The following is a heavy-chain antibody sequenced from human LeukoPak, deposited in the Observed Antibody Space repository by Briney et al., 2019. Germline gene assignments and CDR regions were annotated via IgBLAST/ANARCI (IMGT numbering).Heavy chain of an antibody. CDR3: ARDRLHNWFHP. J-gene: IGHJ5*02. CDR1: GFTFSDYY. CDR2: ISSSSSTI. V-gene: IGHV3-11*04. Sequence: TGGSLRLSCAASGFTFSDYYMNWIRQAPGKGLEWVSYISSSSSTIYYADSVEGLFTISRDNAKNSLYLQMNSLRADDTAVYYFARDRLHNWFHPWGQGTLVSV.